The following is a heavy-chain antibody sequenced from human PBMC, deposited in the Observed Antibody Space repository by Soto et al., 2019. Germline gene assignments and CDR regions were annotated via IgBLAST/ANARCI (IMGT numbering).Heavy chain of an antibody. Sequence: PVGSLRLSCAASGVTVSNNYMRWVRQAPGRGLKWVSLIYSGGDTHYADSVKGRFTISRDSSRNTLYLEMNSLRAEDTAVYYCARDPPGIAAAGVGGWGQGTLVTVSS. J-gene: IGHJ4*02. CDR2: IYSGGDT. V-gene: IGHV3-53*01. CDR1: GVTVSNNY. D-gene: IGHD6-13*01. CDR3: ARDPPGIAAAGVGG.